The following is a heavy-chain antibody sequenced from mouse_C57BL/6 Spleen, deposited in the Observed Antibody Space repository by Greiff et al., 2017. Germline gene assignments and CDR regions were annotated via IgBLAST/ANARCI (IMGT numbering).Heavy chain of an antibody. D-gene: IGHD4-1*01. CDR2: IWSGGST. CDR3: ARNGLTGLMDY. CDR1: GFSLTSYG. J-gene: IGHJ4*01. Sequence: VKLMESGPGLVQPSQSLYITCTVSGFSLTSYGVHWVRQSPGKGLEWLGVIWSGGSTNYNADFISRLGISKDNSKSQVFLKMNSQQADDTAIYYCARNGLTGLMDYWGQGTSVTVSA. V-gene: IGHV2-2*01.